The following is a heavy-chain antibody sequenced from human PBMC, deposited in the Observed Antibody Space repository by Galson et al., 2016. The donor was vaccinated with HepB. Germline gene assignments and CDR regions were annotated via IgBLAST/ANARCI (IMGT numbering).Heavy chain of an antibody. CDR1: GFTFSNAW. CDR2: IKSKIDGGTA. CDR3: TPRMEVGGSVDY. V-gene: IGHV3-15*01. D-gene: IGHD5-12*01. Sequence: SLRLSCAASGFTFSNAWMSWVRQAPGKGLEWVGHIKSKIDGGTAEYAAPVKGRFTISRDDSKNTLYLQMNSLKTEDTAVYYCTPRMEVGGSVDYWGQGTLVTVSS. J-gene: IGHJ4*02.